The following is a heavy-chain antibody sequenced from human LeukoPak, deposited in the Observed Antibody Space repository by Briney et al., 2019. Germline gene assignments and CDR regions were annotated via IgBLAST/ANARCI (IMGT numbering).Heavy chain of an antibody. CDR1: GFTFSSCA. CDR3: ATDFGTKAAARFFFDH. Sequence: GGSLRLSCAASGFTFSSCAMHWVRQAPGKGLEWVAFIRYDGSNEYYADSVKGRFTISKDNSKTTLYLQMNSLRAEDTAVYYCATDFGTKAAARFFFDHWGQGTLVTVSS. D-gene: IGHD2-2*01. J-gene: IGHJ4*02. CDR2: IRYDGSNE. V-gene: IGHV3-30*02.